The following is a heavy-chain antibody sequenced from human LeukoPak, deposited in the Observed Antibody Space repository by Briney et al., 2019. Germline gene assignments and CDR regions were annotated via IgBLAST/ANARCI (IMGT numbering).Heavy chain of an antibody. CDR2: IYHSGST. Sequence: SETLSLTCTVSGYSISSGYYWGWIRQPPGKGLEWIGSIYHSGSTYYNPSLKSRVTISVDTSKNQFSLKLSSVTAADTAVYYCARGRGYSYGIPFDYWGQGTLVTVSS. J-gene: IGHJ4*02. D-gene: IGHD5-18*01. V-gene: IGHV4-38-2*02. CDR3: ARGRGYSYGIPFDY. CDR1: GYSISSGYY.